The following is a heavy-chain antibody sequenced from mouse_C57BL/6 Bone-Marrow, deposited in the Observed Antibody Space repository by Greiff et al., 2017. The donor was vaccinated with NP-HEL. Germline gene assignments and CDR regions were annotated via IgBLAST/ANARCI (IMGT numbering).Heavy chain of an antibody. CDR2: IDPSDSYT. CDR1: GYTFTSYW. D-gene: IGHD2-2*01. J-gene: IGHJ4*01. V-gene: IGHV1-69*01. Sequence: VQLQQSGAELVMPGASVKLSCKASGYTFTSYWMHWVKQRPGQGLEWIGEIDPSDSYTNYNQKFKGKSTLTVDKSSSTAYMQLSSLTSEDSAVYYCARRIYYGYDGGWDYWGQGTSVTVSS. CDR3: ARRIYYGYDGGWDY.